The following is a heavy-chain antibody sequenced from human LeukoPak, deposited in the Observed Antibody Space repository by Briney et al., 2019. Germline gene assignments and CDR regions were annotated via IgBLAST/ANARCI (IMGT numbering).Heavy chain of an antibody. J-gene: IGHJ4*02. D-gene: IGHD6-13*01. CDR2: MNPNSGNT. Sequence: ASVKVSCKASGYTFTSYDINWVRQATGQGLAWMGWMNPNSGNTGYAQKFQGRVTMTRNTSISTAYMELSSLRSEDTAVYYCARAVYRYSSRPLGYWGQGTLVTVSS. CDR1: GYTFTSYD. CDR3: ARAVYRYSSRPLGY. V-gene: IGHV1-8*01.